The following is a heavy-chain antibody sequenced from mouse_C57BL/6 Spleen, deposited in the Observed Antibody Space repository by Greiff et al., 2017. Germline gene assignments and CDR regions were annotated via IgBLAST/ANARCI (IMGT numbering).Heavy chain of an antibody. Sequence: EVQVVESEGGLVQPGSSMKLSCTASGFTFSDYYMAWVRQVPEKGLEWVANINYDGSSTYYLDSLKSRFIISRDNAKNILYLQMSSLKSEDTATXYYAGEGDYGYSMDYWGQGTTLTVSS. CDR1: GFTFSDYY. J-gene: IGHJ2*01. CDR2: INYDGSST. CDR3: AGEGDYGYSMDY. D-gene: IGHD1-2*01. V-gene: IGHV5-16*01.